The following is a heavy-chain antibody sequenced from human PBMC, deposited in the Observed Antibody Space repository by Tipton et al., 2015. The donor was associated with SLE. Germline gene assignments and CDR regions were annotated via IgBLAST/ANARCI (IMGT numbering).Heavy chain of an antibody. Sequence: TLSLTCAVYGGSFSGYYWSWIRQPPGKGLEWIGEINHSGSTNYNPSLKSRVTISLDTSENQVSLRLTSVTAADTAVYYCARAIGANYFNFWGQGTLVTVSS. V-gene: IGHV4-34*01. CDR3: ARAIGANYFNF. CDR1: GGSFSGYY. D-gene: IGHD3-16*01. CDR2: INHSGST. J-gene: IGHJ4*02.